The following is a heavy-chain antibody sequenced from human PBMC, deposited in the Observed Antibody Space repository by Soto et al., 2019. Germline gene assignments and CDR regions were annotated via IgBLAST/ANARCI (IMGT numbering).Heavy chain of an antibody. Sequence: SETLSLTCTVSGGSISSGGYYWSWIRQHPGKGLEWIGYIYYSGSTYYNPSLKSRVTISVDTSKNQFSLKLSSVTAADTAVYYCATTPEHDSSGYYYGYWGQGTLVTVS. J-gene: IGHJ4*02. CDR1: GGSISSGGYY. V-gene: IGHV4-31*03. D-gene: IGHD3-22*01. CDR2: IYYSGST. CDR3: ATTPEHDSSGYYYGY.